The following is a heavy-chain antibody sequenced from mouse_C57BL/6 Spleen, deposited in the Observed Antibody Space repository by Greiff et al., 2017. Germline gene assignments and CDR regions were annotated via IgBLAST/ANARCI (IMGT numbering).Heavy chain of an antibody. V-gene: IGHV1-9*01. J-gene: IGHJ1*03. CDR1: GYTFTGYG. D-gene: IGHD1-1*01. CDR2: ILPGSGST. Sequence: VQLQQSGAELMKPGASVKLSCKATGYTFTGYGIEWVKQRPGQGLEWIGEILPGSGSTNYNEKFKGKATFTADTSSNTAYMQLSSLTTEDSAIYYCARKVGYYGSSLYFEVWGTGTTVTVSS. CDR3: ARKVGYYGSSLYFEV.